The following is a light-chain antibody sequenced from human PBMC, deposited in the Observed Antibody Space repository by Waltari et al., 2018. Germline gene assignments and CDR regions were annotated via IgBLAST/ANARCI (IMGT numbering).Light chain of an antibody. J-gene: IGKJ1*01. V-gene: IGKV3-20*01. Sequence: TQSPDTLSLSPGERATLSCKASQSVSSNYLAWYQQKPGQAPRLLIYGASSRATGIPDRFSGSGSGTDFTLTISRLGPEDFAVYYCQQYGSSPRTFGQGTKVEIK. CDR2: GAS. CDR1: QSVSSNY. CDR3: QQYGSSPRT.